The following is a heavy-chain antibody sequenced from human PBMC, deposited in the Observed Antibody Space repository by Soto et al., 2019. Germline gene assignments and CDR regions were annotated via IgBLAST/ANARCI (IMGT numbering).Heavy chain of an antibody. J-gene: IGHJ4*02. Sequence: QITLKVSDPTLVKPTQPLTLTCTFSVFSLITTGEGVGRIRQQPGKALEWLAVIYWNDDNSYSPSLKSRLTIGKDTSKKQVVLTMMNMAPVDTGTYYCAQVDDVAALFAYLGQGTLVTVAS. CDR2: IYWNDDN. V-gene: IGHV2-5*01. D-gene: IGHD6-6*01. CDR1: VFSLITTGEG. CDR3: AQVDDVAALFAY.